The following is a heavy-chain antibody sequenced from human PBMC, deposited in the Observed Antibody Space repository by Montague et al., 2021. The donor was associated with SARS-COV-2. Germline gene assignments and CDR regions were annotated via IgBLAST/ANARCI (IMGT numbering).Heavy chain of an antibody. J-gene: IGHJ4*02. D-gene: IGHD4-17*01. Sequence: TLSPTCAVSGGSVSSGGYSWYWIREAPGKGLEWIGHIHHSGNTYYNPSLESRVTISGDRPKNQLSLKVTSITAADTAVYYCASYRDYGDYYWGQGTLVTVSS. CDR1: GGSVSSGGYS. CDR3: ASYRDYGDYY. V-gene: IGHV4-30-2*01. CDR2: IHHSGNT.